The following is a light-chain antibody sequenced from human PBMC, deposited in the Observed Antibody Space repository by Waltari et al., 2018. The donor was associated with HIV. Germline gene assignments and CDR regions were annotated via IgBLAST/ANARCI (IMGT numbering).Light chain of an antibody. Sequence: DIVMTQSPLSLPVTPGEPASISCRSSQNLLDSHGYNYLDWYLQKPGQSPQLLIYLGSNRASGVPDRFSGSGSGTDVTLDISRVEAEDVGVYYCMQGLQTPQVTFGGGTKVEIK. CDR3: MQGLQTPQVT. J-gene: IGKJ4*01. CDR2: LGS. V-gene: IGKV2-28*01. CDR1: QNLLDSHGYNY.